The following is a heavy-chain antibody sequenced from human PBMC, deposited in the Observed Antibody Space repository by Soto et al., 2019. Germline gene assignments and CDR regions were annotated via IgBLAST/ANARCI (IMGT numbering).Heavy chain of an antibody. CDR2: IYYSGST. J-gene: IGHJ4*02. CDR3: ARLGRGYSYGYGYY. CDR1: GGSISSYY. V-gene: IGHV4-59*01. D-gene: IGHD5-18*01. Sequence: PSETLSLTCTVSGGSISSYYWSWIRQPPGKGLEWIGYIYYSGSTNYNPSLKSRVTISVDTSKNQFSLKLSSVTAADTAVYYCARLGRGYSYGYGYYWGQGTLVTVSS.